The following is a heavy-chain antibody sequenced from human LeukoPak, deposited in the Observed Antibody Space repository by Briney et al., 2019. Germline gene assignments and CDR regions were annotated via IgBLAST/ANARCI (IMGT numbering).Heavy chain of an antibody. CDR3: ARDQTMIVED. J-gene: IGHJ4*02. CDR1: GFTFSSYS. V-gene: IGHV3-21*01. CDR2: ISGSGRYI. Sequence: GGSLRLSCAASGFTFSSYSMNWVRQAPGKGLEWVSSISGSGRYIYYADSVEGRFTISRDNAKNSLYLQMNSLRAEDTAVYYCARDQTMIVEDWGQGTLVTVSS. D-gene: IGHD3-22*01.